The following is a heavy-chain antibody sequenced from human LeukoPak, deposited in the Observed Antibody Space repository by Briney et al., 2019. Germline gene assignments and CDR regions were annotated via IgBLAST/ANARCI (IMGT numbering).Heavy chain of an antibody. Sequence: KAGGSLRLSCAASGFTFSSYAMSWVRQAPGKGLEWVSAISGSGGSTYYADSVKDRFTISRDNSKNTLYLQMNSLRAEDTAVYYCTRNPYGDYWFDYWGQGTLVTVSS. CDR1: GFTFSSYA. V-gene: IGHV3-23*01. D-gene: IGHD4-17*01. J-gene: IGHJ4*02. CDR3: TRNPYGDYWFDY. CDR2: ISGSGGST.